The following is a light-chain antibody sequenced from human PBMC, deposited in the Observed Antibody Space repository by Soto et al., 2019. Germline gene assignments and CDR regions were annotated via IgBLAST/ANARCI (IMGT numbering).Light chain of an antibody. J-gene: IGKJ4*01. Sequence: EIVLTQSPATLSLSPGERATLSCRASQSVNSYLAWYQQKPGQAPRLLIYDASNRATGIPARFSGSGSGTDFTLTISSLEPEDFALYYCQQGSNWPLTFGGGTELEIK. CDR1: QSVNSY. CDR3: QQGSNWPLT. CDR2: DAS. V-gene: IGKV3-11*01.